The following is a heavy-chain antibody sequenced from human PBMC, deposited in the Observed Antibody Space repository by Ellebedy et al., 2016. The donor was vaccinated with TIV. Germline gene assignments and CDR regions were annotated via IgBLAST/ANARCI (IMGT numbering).Heavy chain of an antibody. Sequence: AASVKVSCKASGYTFTSYGISWVRQAPGQGLEWMGWISAYNGNTNYAQKLQGRVTMTTDTSTSTAYMELRSLRSDDTAVYYCARYSSGWYLFPFDYWGQGTLVTVSS. CDR2: ISAYNGNT. D-gene: IGHD6-19*01. J-gene: IGHJ4*02. V-gene: IGHV1-18*01. CDR3: ARYSSGWYLFPFDY. CDR1: GYTFTSYG.